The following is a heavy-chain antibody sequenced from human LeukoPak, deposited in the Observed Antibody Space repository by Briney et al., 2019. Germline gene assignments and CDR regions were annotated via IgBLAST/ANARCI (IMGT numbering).Heavy chain of an antibody. CDR2: ISYDGSSK. J-gene: IGHJ4*02. V-gene: IGHV3-30*18. CDR3: AKEGLAAAGWFDY. D-gene: IGHD6-13*01. CDR1: GFTLGYYG. Sequence: GRSLRLSRAASGFTLGYYGLHWVRQAPGKGLEWVAVISYDGSSKYYADSVKGRFTISRDNSKTTLYLQMNRMTVAHTAIDYCAKEGLAAAGWFDYWGQGTLVTVSS.